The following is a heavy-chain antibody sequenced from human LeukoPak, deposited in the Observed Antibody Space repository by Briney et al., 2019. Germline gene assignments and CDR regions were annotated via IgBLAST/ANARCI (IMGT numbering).Heavy chain of an antibody. D-gene: IGHD5/OR15-5a*01. CDR3: VTASVTHTRDS. Sequence: GASVKLSCKASGYAPSDAYFNWVRQAPRQGLEWMGWINPHSEASIYAQKFQGRVTIHTSTDTAYMELSSLRSDDMAVYYCVTASVTHTRDSWGPGTLVTVSS. J-gene: IGHJ5*01. CDR2: INPHSEAS. CDR1: GYAPSDAY. V-gene: IGHV1-2*02.